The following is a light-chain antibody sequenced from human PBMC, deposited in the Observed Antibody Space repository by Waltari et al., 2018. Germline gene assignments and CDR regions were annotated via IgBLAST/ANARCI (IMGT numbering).Light chain of an antibody. CDR3: CSYAGSYTYVV. CDR1: SSDVGGYNY. Sequence: QSALTQPRSVSGSPGQSVTISCTGTSSDVGGYNYVSWYQQHPGKAPKLMVCDVSKRPVGVPDRFSGSTSGNAASLTISGLQAEDEADYYCCSYAGSYTYVVFGGGTKLTVL. V-gene: IGLV2-11*01. J-gene: IGLJ2*01. CDR2: DVS.